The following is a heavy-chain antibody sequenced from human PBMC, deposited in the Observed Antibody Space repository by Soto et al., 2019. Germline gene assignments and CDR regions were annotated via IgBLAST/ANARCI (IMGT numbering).Heavy chain of an antibody. J-gene: IGHJ5*02. CDR2: IYYSGST. D-gene: IGHD3-22*01. CDR3: ARGYYYDSSGYDNWFDP. CDR1: GGSVSSGSYY. Sequence: PSETLSLTCTVSGGSVSSGSYYWSWIRQPPGKGLEWIGYIYYSGSTNYNPSLKSRVTISVDTSKNQFSLKLSSVTAADTAVYYCARGYYYDSSGYDNWFDPWGQGTLVTVS. V-gene: IGHV4-61*01.